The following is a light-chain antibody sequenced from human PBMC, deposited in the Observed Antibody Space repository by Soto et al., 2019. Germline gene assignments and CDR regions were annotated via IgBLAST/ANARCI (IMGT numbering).Light chain of an antibody. CDR1: SSEIGGYNY. CDR3: SSYTSTASYV. CDR2: YVT. J-gene: IGLJ1*01. V-gene: IGLV2-14*03. Sequence: SVVTQPASLSGSPGQSITISCPGNSSEIGGYNYVSWYQQHPGKAPKLIINYVTNRPSGVSNRFSGSKSGNTASLTISGLQADDEGDYYCSSYTSTASYVFGTG.